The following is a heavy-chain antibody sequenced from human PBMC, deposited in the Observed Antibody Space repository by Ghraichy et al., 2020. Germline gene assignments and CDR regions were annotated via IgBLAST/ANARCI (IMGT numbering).Heavy chain of an antibody. CDR2: ITSSSRTI. Sequence: GGSLRLSCVGSGFTFSSYSMNWVRQSPEKGLEWVSYITSSSRTIFYADSVKGRFTISRDNAQNSLYLQMNSLRDEDTAIYYCARGSRVVRFYYYDGMDVWGQGTTVTVSS. CDR3: ARGSRVVRFYYYDGMDV. J-gene: IGHJ6*02. D-gene: IGHD2-21*01. V-gene: IGHV3-48*02. CDR1: GFTFSSYS.